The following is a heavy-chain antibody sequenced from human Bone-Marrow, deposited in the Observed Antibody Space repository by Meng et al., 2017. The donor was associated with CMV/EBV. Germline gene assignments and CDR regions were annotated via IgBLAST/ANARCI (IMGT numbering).Heavy chain of an antibody. CDR2: VHNGNK. J-gene: IGHJ4*02. Sequence: GGSLRLSCAASEFTVIPYMMSWVRQPPGRGLEWISMVHNGNKYYADSVKGRFTISRDNSENTLYLQMNSLRAEDTAVYYCTTGHFDYWGQGMLVTSPQ. V-gene: IGHV3-53*01. CDR1: EFTVIPYM. CDR3: TTGHFDY.